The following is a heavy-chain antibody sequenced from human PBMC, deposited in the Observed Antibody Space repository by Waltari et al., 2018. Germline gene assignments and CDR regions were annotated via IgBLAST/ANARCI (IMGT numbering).Heavy chain of an antibody. Sequence: QLQLQESGPGLVKPSETLSLTCTVSGGSISSGTCYWAWIRQPPGKGLEWIGNIYYRGNTYYIQSLKSRVTISVDTSKTQFSLKLSSVTAADTAVYYCARYYFGSGSSHFDYWGQGTLLTVSS. V-gene: IGHV4-39*01. CDR3: ARYYFGSGSSHFDY. CDR1: GGSISSGTCY. J-gene: IGHJ4*02. CDR2: IYYRGNT. D-gene: IGHD3-10*01.